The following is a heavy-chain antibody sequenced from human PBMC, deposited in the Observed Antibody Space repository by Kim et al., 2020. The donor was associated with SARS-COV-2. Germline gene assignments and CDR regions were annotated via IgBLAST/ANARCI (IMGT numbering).Heavy chain of an antibody. Sequence: SETLSLTCSVSGVSISSYYWNWIRQTPGKGLEWIGYIYEDGVTNYNLSLKSRVTISIDMSKNQFSLNLISVTAADTALYYCARIDSGGWAFDLWGQGTMVTVSS. V-gene: IGHV4-59*08. D-gene: IGHD3-22*01. CDR3: ARIDSGGWAFDL. CDR1: GVSISSYY. CDR2: IYEDGVT. J-gene: IGHJ3*01.